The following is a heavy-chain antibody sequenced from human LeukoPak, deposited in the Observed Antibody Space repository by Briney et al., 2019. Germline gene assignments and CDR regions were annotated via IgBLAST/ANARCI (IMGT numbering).Heavy chain of an antibody. J-gene: IGHJ5*02. CDR1: GYTFTSYG. CDR2: INPSGGST. Sequence: ASVKVSCKASGYTFTSYGISWVRQAPGQGLEWMGIINPSGGSTSYAQKFQGRVTMTRDTSTSTVYMELSSLRSEDTAVYYCGRAFIVVKAAAINGPINWYDPWGQGTLVTVSS. D-gene: IGHD2-2*02. CDR3: GRAFIVVKAAAINGPINWYDP. V-gene: IGHV1-46*01.